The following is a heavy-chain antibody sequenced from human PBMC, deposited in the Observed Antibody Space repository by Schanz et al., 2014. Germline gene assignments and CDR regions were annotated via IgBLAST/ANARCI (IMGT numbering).Heavy chain of an antibody. CDR1: GYTFISYG. D-gene: IGHD6-19*01. CDR2: ISGYTGDT. CDR3: ARGGYSSGWYDRDIAHFDY. J-gene: IGHJ4*02. Sequence: QVQLVQSGAEVRKPGASVKVSCKASGYTFISYGISWVRQAPGQGPEWIGWISGYTGDTKYAQKFQHRVNMTTDRTTSTAYMELRSLRSDDTAVYYCARGGYSSGWYDRDIAHFDYWGQGTLVTVSS. V-gene: IGHV1-18*01.